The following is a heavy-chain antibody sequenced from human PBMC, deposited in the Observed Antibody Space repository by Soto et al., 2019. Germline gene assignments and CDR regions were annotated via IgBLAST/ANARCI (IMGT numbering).Heavy chain of an antibody. CDR3: AKSLSGLLAFGHFNY. V-gene: IGHV3-23*01. J-gene: IGHJ4*02. CDR1: GVTFSSYA. Sequence: PGGSRRVSCAASGVTFSSYALNWVRQASGEGREWVAEVSGSGTITYYAPSVKGRFTISSDSSKHTFYLQMYSRRAEDTAIYSCAKSLSGLLAFGHFNYWGQGALVTVSS. CDR2: VSGSGTIT. D-gene: IGHD3-3*02.